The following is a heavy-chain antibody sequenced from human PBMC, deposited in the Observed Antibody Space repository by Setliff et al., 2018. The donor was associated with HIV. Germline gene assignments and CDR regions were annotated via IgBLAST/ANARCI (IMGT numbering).Heavy chain of an antibody. CDR3: ARGGYGWGDLGPVLDY. CDR1: GDNFNNVA. Sequence: ASVKVSCKASGDNFNNVALNWVRQAPGQGLEWMGGILPIFGSTDYAQKFQGRLTITAVQSQNTVYMELSSLRSDDTAVYYCARGGYGWGDLGPVLDYWGQGTLVTVSS. D-gene: IGHD5-12*01. J-gene: IGHJ4*02. V-gene: IGHV1-69*13. CDR2: ILPIFGST.